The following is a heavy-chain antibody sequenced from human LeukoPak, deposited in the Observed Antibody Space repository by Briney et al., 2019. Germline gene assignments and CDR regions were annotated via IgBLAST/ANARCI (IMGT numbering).Heavy chain of an antibody. Sequence: PGGSLRLSCAASAFTFSSYAMSWVRQAPGKGLEWVSAISGSGGSTYYADAVKGRFTISRDNFNNTLYLQMNRLRAEDTAVYYCAKDQIVLMVYAPFDYWGQGTLVTVSS. CDR2: ISGSGGST. D-gene: IGHD2-8*01. CDR3: AKDQIVLMVYAPFDY. J-gene: IGHJ4*02. CDR1: AFTFSSYA. V-gene: IGHV3-23*01.